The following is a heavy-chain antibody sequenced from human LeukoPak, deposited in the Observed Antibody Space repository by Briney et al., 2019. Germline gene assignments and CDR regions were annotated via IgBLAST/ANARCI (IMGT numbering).Heavy chain of an antibody. CDR2: ISGYNANT. Sequence: GASVKVSCKASGYSFTSYAISWVRQAPGQGLEWMGWISGYNANTRYAQKLQGRVTMTTDTSTSTAYMELRSLRSDDTAVYYCARDTCSGGSCYPGGWFDPWGQGTLVTVSS. D-gene: IGHD2-15*01. CDR1: GYSFTSYA. J-gene: IGHJ5*02. CDR3: ARDTCSGGSCYPGGWFDP. V-gene: IGHV1-18*01.